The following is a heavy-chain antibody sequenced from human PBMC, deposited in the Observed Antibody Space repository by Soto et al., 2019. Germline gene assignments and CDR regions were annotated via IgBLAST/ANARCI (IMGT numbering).Heavy chain of an antibody. CDR2: IYYSGST. V-gene: IGHV4-59*08. D-gene: IGHD5-12*01. J-gene: IGHJ3*02. Sequence: TSETLSLTCTVSGGSISSYYWSWIRQPPGKGLEWIGYIYYSGSTNYNPSLKSRVTISVDTSKNQFSLKLSSVTAADTAVYYCARRPLLSGYDWGAFDIWGQGTMVTVSS. CDR3: ARRPLLSGYDWGAFDI. CDR1: GGSISSYY.